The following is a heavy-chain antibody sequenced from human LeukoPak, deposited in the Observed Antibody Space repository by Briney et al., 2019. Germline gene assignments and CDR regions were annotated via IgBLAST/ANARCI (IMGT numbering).Heavy chain of an antibody. V-gene: IGHV3-33*06. J-gene: IGHJ4*02. CDR2: IWKDGSDK. Sequence: GGSLRLSCAASGFTFSSYSMNWVRQAPGKGLEWVAVIWKDGSDKYYGDSVKGRFTISRDNSKKSVYLQLSSLRVEDTAVYYCAKDAERGFDFSNSLQSWGQGTLVTVSS. CDR1: GFTFSSYS. CDR3: AKDAERGFDFSNSLQS. D-gene: IGHD4-11*01.